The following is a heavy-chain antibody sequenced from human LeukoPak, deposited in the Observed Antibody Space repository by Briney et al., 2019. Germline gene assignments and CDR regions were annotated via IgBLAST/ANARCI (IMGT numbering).Heavy chain of an antibody. D-gene: IGHD3-10*01. CDR3: AKYFASGSYYKLPH. J-gene: IGHJ1*01. CDR1: GFTFSSYA. Sequence: PGGSLRLSCAASGFTFSSYAMSWVRQAPGKGLEWVSTISGSGAYTYYADSVKCRFTISRDNSKNTLYLQMNSLRAEDTAVYYCAKYFASGSYYKLPHWGQGTLVTVSS. CDR2: ISGSGAYT. V-gene: IGHV3-23*01.